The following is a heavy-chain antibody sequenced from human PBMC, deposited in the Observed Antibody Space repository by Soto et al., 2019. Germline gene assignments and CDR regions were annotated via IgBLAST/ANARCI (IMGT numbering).Heavy chain of an antibody. CDR3: ARDEGGFVVVPAARDTGYYYYMDV. CDR2: ISAYNGNT. J-gene: IGHJ6*03. Sequence: ASVKVSCTASGYTFTSYGISWVRQAPGQGLEWMGWISAYNGNTNYAQKLQGRVTMTTDTSTSTAYMELRSLRSDDTAVYYCARDEGGFVVVPAARDTGYYYYMDVWGKGTTVTVSS. CDR1: GYTFTSYG. D-gene: IGHD2-2*01. V-gene: IGHV1-18*01.